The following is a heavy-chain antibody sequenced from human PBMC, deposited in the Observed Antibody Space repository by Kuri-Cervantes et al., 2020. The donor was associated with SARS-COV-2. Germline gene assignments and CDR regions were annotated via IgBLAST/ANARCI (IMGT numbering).Heavy chain of an antibody. V-gene: IGHV3-30*18. CDR2: ISYDGFDR. J-gene: IGHJ6*02. D-gene: IGHD2-15*01. CDR1: GFTFSSYG. CDR3: AKGGFMVVAGYGMDV. Sequence: GGSLRLSCAASGFTFSSYGMHWVRQAPGKGLEWVSAISYDGFDRYYYADSVKGWFTVSRDNARNTLSLQMNSLRAADTAVYYCAKGGFMVVAGYGMDVWGQGTAVTVSS.